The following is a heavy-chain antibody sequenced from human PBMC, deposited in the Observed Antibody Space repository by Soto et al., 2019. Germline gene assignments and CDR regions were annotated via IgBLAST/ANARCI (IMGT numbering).Heavy chain of an antibody. CDR3: ARQLREFGY. J-gene: IGHJ4*02. V-gene: IGHV4-39*01. CDR2: LYYSGST. Sequence: QLQLQESGPGLVKPSETLSLTCTVSGGSISSSSYYWGWIRQPPGKGLEWIGSLYYSGSTYYNPSLKSRVAISVDTSKNQFSLKLSSVTAADTAVYYCARQLREFGYWGQGTLVTGSS. CDR1: GGSISSSSYY.